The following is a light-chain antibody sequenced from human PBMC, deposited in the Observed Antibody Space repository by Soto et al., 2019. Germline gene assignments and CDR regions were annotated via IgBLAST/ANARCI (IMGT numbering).Light chain of an antibody. CDR1: QSISDT. CDR3: QQYGSSPL. J-gene: IGKJ4*01. Sequence: EIVMTQSPATLSVSPVGRATLSCSSSQSISDTLAWYQQKPGQAPRLLIHGASTRAPGFPARFSGSGSGTDFTLTISSLQSEDFAVYYCQQYGSSPLFGGGTKVDI. CDR2: GAS. V-gene: IGKV3-15*01.